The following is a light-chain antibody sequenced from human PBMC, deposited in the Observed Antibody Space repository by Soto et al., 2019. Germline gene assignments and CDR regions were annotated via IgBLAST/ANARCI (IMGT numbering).Light chain of an antibody. CDR1: QSVGSSY. J-gene: IGKJ2*01. CDR2: GTS. CDR3: QQYGSSPYT. Sequence: EVVLTQSPGTLSLSPGERATLSCRASQSVGSSYLASYQQKPGQAPRLLIYGTSSRASGIPDRFSGSGSGTDFTLTNSRLEPEDFAVYYCQQYGSSPYTFGRGTKLEIK. V-gene: IGKV3-20*01.